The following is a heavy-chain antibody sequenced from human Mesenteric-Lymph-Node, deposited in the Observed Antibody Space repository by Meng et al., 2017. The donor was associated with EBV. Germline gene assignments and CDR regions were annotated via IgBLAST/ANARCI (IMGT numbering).Heavy chain of an antibody. Sequence: QGAVQGSGRGRGSRSGTLSVPCFVSGGSIRSSNWWSWVRQSPGKGLEWIGEIYHGGSTNYNPSLKSRVTMSVDKSQNQFSLKLTSVTAADRAIYYCARGEIVRGEWYFDLWGRGTLVTVSS. CDR2: IYHGGST. CDR3: ARGEIVRGEWYFDL. D-gene: IGHD1-26*01. CDR1: GGSIRSSNW. J-gene: IGHJ2*01. V-gene: IGHV4-4*02.